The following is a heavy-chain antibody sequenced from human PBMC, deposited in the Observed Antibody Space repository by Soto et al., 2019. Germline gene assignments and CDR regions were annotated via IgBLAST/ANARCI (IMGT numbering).Heavy chain of an antibody. CDR1: GFTFSSYA. J-gene: IGHJ5*02. CDR3: AKDSLDYPLTWFDP. V-gene: IGHV3-23*01. D-gene: IGHD4-17*01. CDR2: ISGSGGST. Sequence: PGGSLRLACAASGFTFSSYAMSWVRHAPGKGLEWVSAISGSGGSTYYADSVKGRFTISRDNSKNTLYLQMNSLRAEDTAVYYCAKDSLDYPLTWFDPWGQGTLVTVSS.